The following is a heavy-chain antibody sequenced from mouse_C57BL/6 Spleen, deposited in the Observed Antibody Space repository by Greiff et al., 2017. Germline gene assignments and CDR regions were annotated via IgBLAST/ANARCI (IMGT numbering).Heavy chain of an antibody. CDR3: AQVYDGYPAWFAY. Sequence: EVQLQESGPGLVKPSQSLSLTCSVTGYSITSGYYWNWIRQFPGNKLEWMGYISYDGSNNYNPSLKNRISITRDTSKNQFFLKLNSVTTEDTATYYCAQVYDGYPAWFAYWGQGTLVTVSA. J-gene: IGHJ3*01. CDR1: GYSITSGYY. CDR2: ISYDGSN. V-gene: IGHV3-6*01. D-gene: IGHD2-3*01.